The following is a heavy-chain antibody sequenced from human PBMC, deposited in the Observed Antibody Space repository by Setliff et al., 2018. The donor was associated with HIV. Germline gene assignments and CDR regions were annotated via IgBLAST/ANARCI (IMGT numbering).Heavy chain of an antibody. V-gene: IGHV1-46*01. CDR3: AREADGFDI. CDR2: LNPNTGST. Sequence: ASVKVSCKSSGYTFIGQLMHWVRQAPGQGLEWMGLLNPNTGSTTYAQKFQGRVTMTRDTSANTFYMEMSSLRSEDTAVYYCAREADGFDIWGQGTMVTVSS. CDR1: GYTFIGQL. J-gene: IGHJ3*02.